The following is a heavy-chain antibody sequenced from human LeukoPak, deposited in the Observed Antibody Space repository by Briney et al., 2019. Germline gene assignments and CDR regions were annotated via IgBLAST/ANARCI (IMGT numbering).Heavy chain of an antibody. CDR2: IYSGGST. CDR1: GFTVSSNY. D-gene: IGHD2-2*02. Sequence: GGSLRLSCTASGFTVSSNYMTWGRQGPGKGLGWVSVIYSGGSTYTADPATGRFTLSRSISKNTKSLQMNSLRAEDTAVYYCARDPGGPHTVKWDAFDIWGQGTMVTVSS. J-gene: IGHJ3*02. CDR3: ARDPGGPHTVKWDAFDI. V-gene: IGHV3-53*01.